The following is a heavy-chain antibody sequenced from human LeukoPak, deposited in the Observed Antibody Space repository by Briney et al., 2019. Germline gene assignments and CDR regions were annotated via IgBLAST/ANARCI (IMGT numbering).Heavy chain of an antibody. CDR2: ISGSGGSP. J-gene: IGHJ3*02. V-gene: IGHV3-23*01. CDR3: AKDGYCSAGSCFSANDAFDI. Sequence: GGSLRLSCGASTFTFSSYGMSWVRQAPGKGLEWVSAISGSGGSPYYADSVKGRFTISRDNSKNSLYLQMNRLRAEDTAVYYCAKDGYCSAGSCFSANDAFDIWGQGTMVTVSS. D-gene: IGHD2-15*01. CDR1: TFTFSSYG.